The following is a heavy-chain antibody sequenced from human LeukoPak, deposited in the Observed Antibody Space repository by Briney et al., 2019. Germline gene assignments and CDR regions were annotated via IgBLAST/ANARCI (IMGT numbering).Heavy chain of an antibody. V-gene: IGHV4-59*01. CDR2: ISHSGST. J-gene: IGHJ4*02. CDR3: ARYAPGCSSTSCHDY. Sequence: SETLSLTCTVPGGSLSSYYWSWIRQPPGKGLEWIGFISHSGSTGYRPSLKSRVTISVDTSKNQFSLRLSSVTAADTAVYYCARYAPGCSSTSCHDYWGQGTLVTVSS. CDR1: GGSLSSYY. D-gene: IGHD2-2*01.